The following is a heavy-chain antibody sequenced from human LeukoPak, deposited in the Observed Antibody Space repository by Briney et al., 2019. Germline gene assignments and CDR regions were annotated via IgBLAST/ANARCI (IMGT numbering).Heavy chain of an antibody. CDR2: ISYDGSNK. D-gene: IGHD6-19*01. Sequence: GRSLRLSCAASGFTSSSYAMHWVRQAPGKGLEWVAVISYDGSNKYYADSVKGRFTISRDNSKNTLYLQMNSLRAEDTAVYYCARSWSSGWPFDYWGQGTLVTVSS. CDR1: GFTSSSYA. CDR3: ARSWSSGWPFDY. J-gene: IGHJ4*02. V-gene: IGHV3-30*01.